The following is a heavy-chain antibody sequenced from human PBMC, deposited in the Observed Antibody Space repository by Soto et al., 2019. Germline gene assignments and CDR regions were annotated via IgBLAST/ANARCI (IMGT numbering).Heavy chain of an antibody. J-gene: IGHJ5*02. CDR1: GRSISSYY. V-gene: IGHV4-59*01. Sequence: SETLSLTCTVSGRSISSYYWSWIRQPPGKGLEWIGYIYYSGSTNYNPSLKSRVTISVDTSKNQFSLKLSSVTAADTAVYYCAREGQAYYDFWSGSSNWFDPWGQGTLVTVS. CDR3: AREGQAYYDFWSGSSNWFDP. CDR2: IYYSGST. D-gene: IGHD3-3*01.